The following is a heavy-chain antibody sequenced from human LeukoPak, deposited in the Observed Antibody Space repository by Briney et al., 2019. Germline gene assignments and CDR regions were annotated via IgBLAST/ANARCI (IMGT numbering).Heavy chain of an antibody. J-gene: IGHJ4*02. V-gene: IGHV1-46*01. CDR3: ARDLYGGTSATFDY. CDR1: GYTFTSYY. Sequence: WASVKVSCKASGYTFTSYYMHWVRQAPGQGLEWMGIINPSGGSTSYAQKFQGRVTMTSDTSIRTAYMELSRLRSDDTAVYYCARDLYGGTSATFDYWGQGTLVTVSS. D-gene: IGHD4-23*01. CDR2: INPSGGST.